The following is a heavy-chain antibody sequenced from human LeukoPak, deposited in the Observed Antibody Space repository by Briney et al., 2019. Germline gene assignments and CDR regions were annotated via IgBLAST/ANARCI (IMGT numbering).Heavy chain of an antibody. J-gene: IGHJ5*02. CDR3: AREGGIAAAGNWFDP. V-gene: IGHV4-31*03. CDR1: GGSISSGGYY. D-gene: IGHD6-13*01. Sequence: SENLSLTCTVSGGSISSGGYYWSWIRQHPGKGLEWIGYIYYSGSTYYNPSLKSRVTISVDTSKNQFSLKLSSVTAADTAVYYCAREGGIAAAGNWFDPWGQGTLVTVSS. CDR2: IYYSGST.